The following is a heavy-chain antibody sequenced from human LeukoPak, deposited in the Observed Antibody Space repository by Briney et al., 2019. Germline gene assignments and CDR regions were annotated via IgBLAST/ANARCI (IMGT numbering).Heavy chain of an antibody. Sequence: GGSLRLSCAASGFTFSSYAMSWVRQAPGKGLEWVANIKQDGSVKYYVDSVKGRFTISRDNAENSLYLQMHSLRAEDTAVYYCAGIYNYGPFDYWGQGTLVTVSS. CDR1: GFTFSSYA. J-gene: IGHJ4*02. CDR2: IKQDGSVK. CDR3: AGIYNYGPFDY. V-gene: IGHV3-7*01. D-gene: IGHD5-18*01.